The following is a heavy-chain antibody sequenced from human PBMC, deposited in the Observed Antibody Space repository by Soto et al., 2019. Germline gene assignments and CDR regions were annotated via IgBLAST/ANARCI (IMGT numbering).Heavy chain of an antibody. V-gene: IGHV3-11*01. CDR3: ARDLRSGSYGTIMGY. J-gene: IGHJ4*02. CDR2: ISSSGSTI. Sequence: GGSLRLSCAASGFTFSDYYMSWIRQAPGKGLEWVSYISSSGSTIYYADSVKGRFTISRDNAKNSLYLQMNSLRAEDTAVYYCARDLRSGSYGTIMGYWGQGTLVTVSS. CDR1: GFTFSDYY. D-gene: IGHD3-10*01.